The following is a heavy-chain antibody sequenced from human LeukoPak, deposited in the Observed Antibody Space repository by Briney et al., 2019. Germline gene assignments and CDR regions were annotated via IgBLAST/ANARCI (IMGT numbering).Heavy chain of an antibody. CDR2: INHSGST. CDR1: GGSFSGYY. D-gene: IGHD3-3*01. CDR3: ARERYYDFWSGYPYFDY. V-gene: IGHV4-34*01. Sequence: PSETLSLTCAVYGGSFSGYYWSWIRQPPGKGLEWIGEINHSGSTNYNPSLKSRVTISVHTSKNQFSLKLSSVTAADTAVYYCARERYYDFWSGYPYFDYWGQGTLVTVSS. J-gene: IGHJ4*02.